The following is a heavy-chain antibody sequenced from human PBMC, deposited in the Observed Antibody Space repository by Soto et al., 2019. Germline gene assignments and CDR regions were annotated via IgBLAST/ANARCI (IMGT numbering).Heavy chain of an antibody. V-gene: IGHV3-23*01. CDR3: AKDPISSYYYVVDY. D-gene: IGHD3-10*02. CDR1: GFTFSSYA. J-gene: IGHJ4*02. CDR2: ISGSGGST. Sequence: PGGSLRLSCAACGFTFSSYAMSWVRQAPGKGLEWVSAISGSGGSTYYADSVKGRFTISRDNSKNTLYLQMNSLRAEDTAVYFCAKDPISSYYYVVDYWGQGTLVTVSS.